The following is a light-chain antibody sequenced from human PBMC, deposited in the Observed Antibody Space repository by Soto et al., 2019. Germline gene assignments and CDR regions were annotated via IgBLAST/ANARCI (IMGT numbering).Light chain of an antibody. CDR1: QGISSF. CDR2: AAS. Sequence: KVYMTLAALSASVGDRVTITCRASQGISSFLAWYQQKPGKAPKLLIYAASSLQSGVPSRFSGSGFGTDFTLTITSLQPEDFATYYCQQVESYPSTFGGVTKVDIK. CDR3: QQVESYPST. V-gene: IGKV1-9*01. J-gene: IGKJ4*01.